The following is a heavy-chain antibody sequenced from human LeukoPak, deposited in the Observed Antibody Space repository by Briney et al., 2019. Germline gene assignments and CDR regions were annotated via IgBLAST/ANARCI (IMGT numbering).Heavy chain of an antibody. Sequence: SETLSLTCTVSGDPISSYHWSWIRQPPGKGLEWIGYIYYSGSTDYNPSLKSRVTISDDTPMNQFSLELSSVTAADTAVYYCARVVGNVRGTTVMDVWGQGTTVTVSS. CDR2: IYYSGST. CDR1: GDPISSYH. CDR3: ARVVGNVRGTTVMDV. V-gene: IGHV4-59*01. D-gene: IGHD3-10*02. J-gene: IGHJ6*01.